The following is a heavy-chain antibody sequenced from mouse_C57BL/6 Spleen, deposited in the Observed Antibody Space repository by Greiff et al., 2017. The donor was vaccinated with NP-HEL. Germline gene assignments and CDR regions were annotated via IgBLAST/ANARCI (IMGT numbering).Heavy chain of an antibody. CDR1: GYTFTDYY. V-gene: IGHV1-76*01. CDR2: IYPGSGNT. CDR3: ARRGPYYAMDY. Sequence: QVHVKQSGAELVRPGASVKLSCKASGYTFTDYYINWVKQRPGQGLEWIARIYPGSGNTYYNEKFKGKATLTAEKSSSTAYMQLSSLTSEDSAVYFCARRGPYYAMDYWGQGTSVTVSS. J-gene: IGHJ4*01.